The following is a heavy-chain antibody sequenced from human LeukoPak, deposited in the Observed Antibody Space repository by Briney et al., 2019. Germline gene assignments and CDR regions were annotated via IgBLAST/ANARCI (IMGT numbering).Heavy chain of an antibody. CDR3: AREALRHSSSWYPLPGY. Sequence: GGSLRLSCAASGFTFSSYAMHWVRQAPGKGLEWVAVISYDGSNKYYADSVKGRFTISRDNSKNTLYLQMNSLRAEDTAVYYCAREALRHSSSWYPLPGYWGQGTLVTVSS. V-gene: IGHV3-30*04. CDR2: ISYDGSNK. CDR1: GFTFSSYA. J-gene: IGHJ4*02. D-gene: IGHD6-13*01.